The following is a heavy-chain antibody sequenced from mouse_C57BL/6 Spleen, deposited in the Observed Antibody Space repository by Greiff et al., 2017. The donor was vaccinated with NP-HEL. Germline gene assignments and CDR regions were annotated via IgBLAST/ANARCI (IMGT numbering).Heavy chain of an antibody. CDR2: INPNNGGT. J-gene: IGHJ4*01. V-gene: IGHV1-26*01. Sequence: EVQLQQSGPELVKPGASVKISCKASGYTFTDYYMNWVKQSHGKSLEWIGDINPNNGGTSYNQKFKGKATLTVDKSSSTAYMELRSLTSEDSAVYYCARGGDYDYDEGYYAMDYWGQGTSVTVSS. CDR3: ARGGDYDYDEGYYAMDY. D-gene: IGHD2-4*01. CDR1: GYTFTDYY.